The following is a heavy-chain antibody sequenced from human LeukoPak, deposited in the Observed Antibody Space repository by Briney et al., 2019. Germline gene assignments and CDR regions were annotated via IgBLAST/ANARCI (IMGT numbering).Heavy chain of an antibody. J-gene: IGHJ6*03. Sequence: SQTLSLTCTVSGGSISSGDYYWRWIRQPPGKGLEWIGYIYYSGSTYYNPSLKSRVTISVDTSKNQFSLKLSSVTAADTAVYYCARVRIIVVVPAARYYMDVWGKGTTVTVSS. D-gene: IGHD2-2*01. V-gene: IGHV4-30-4*08. CDR1: GGSISSGDYY. CDR2: IYYSGST. CDR3: ARVRIIVVVPAARYYMDV.